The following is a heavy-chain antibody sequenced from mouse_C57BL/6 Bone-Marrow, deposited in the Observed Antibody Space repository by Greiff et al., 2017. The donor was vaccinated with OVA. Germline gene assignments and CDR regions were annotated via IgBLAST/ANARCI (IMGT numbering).Heavy chain of an antibody. CDR1: GFNIKDDY. CDR2: IDPENGDT. D-gene: IGHD2-3*01. CDR3: TIDLSLFDY. V-gene: IGHV14-4*01. J-gene: IGHJ2*01. Sequence: EVKLVESGAELVRPGASVKLSCTASGFNIKDDYMHWVKQRPEQGLEWIGWIDPENGDTEYASKFQGKATITADTSSNTAYLQLSSLTSEDTAVYYCTIDLSLFDYWGQGTTLTVSS.